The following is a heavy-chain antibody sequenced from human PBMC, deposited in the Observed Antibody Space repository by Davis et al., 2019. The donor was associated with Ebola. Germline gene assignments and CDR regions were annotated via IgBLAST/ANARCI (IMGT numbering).Heavy chain of an antibody. CDR2: IKQDGSEK. CDR3: ARERGSVVVA. V-gene: IGHV3-7*01. Sequence: GESLKISCAASGFTFSSYWMSWVRQAPGKGLEWVANIKQDGSEKYYVDSVNGRFTISRDNAKNSLYLQMNSLRAEDTAVYYCARERGSVVVAWGQGTLVTVSS. D-gene: IGHD2-15*01. J-gene: IGHJ5*02. CDR1: GFTFSSYW.